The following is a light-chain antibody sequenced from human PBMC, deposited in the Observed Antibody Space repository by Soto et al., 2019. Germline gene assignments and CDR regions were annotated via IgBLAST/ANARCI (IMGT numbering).Light chain of an antibody. CDR3: SSYTSSSTLI. Sequence: QSALTQPASVSGSPGQSITISCTGTSSDIGGYNYVSWYQQHPDKVPKLMIYDVTNRPSGVSNRFSGSKSGNTASLTISGLQAEEEADYYCSSYTSSSTLIFGGGTKLTVL. CDR1: SSDIGGYNY. CDR2: DVT. V-gene: IGLV2-14*01. J-gene: IGLJ2*01.